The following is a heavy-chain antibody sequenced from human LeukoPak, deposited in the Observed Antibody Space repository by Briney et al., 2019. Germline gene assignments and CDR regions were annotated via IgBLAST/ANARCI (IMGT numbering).Heavy chain of an antibody. CDR3: AKDLGSSGWYIDY. D-gene: IGHD6-19*01. CDR1: GFTFNNYG. Sequence: GGSLRLSCAASGFTFNNYGMHWVRQAPGKGLEWVSFIRLDGTNQYYSDSVKGRFTISRDNSKNTLYLQMNSLRAEDTAVYYCAKDLGSSGWYIDYWGQGTLVTVSS. V-gene: IGHV3-30*02. CDR2: IRLDGTNQ. J-gene: IGHJ4*02.